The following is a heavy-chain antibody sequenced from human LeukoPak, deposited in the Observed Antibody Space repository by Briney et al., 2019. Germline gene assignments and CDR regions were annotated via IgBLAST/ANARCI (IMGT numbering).Heavy chain of an antibody. CDR3: AKEWGVDYGLRY. Sequence: GGSLRLSCAAAGFHFSTHGMNWVRQAPGKGLEWVSGISPPGDITYYADSVMGRFTISRDNRKNTVTLQMNSLRADDTAVYYCAKEWGVDYGLRYWGQGTLVTVSS. CDR2: ISPPGDIT. CDR1: GFHFSTHG. V-gene: IGHV3-23*01. J-gene: IGHJ4*02. D-gene: IGHD4-17*01.